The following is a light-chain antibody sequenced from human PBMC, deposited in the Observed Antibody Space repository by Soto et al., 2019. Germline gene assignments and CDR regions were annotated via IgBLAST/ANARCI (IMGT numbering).Light chain of an antibody. J-gene: IGLJ1*01. CDR1: SSDVGGYNY. Sequence: QSVLTQPASVSGSPGQSITIPCTGTSSDVGGYNYVSWYQQHPGKAPKLMIYDVSNRPSGVSNRFSGSKSGNTASLTISGLQAEDEADYYCSSYTSSSTLWVFGTGTKVTVL. CDR2: DVS. V-gene: IGLV2-14*01. CDR3: SSYTSSSTLWV.